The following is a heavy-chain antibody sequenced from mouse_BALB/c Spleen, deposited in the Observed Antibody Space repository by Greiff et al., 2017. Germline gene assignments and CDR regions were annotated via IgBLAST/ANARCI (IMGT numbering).Heavy chain of an antibody. CDR3: ARGRSDYFDY. J-gene: IGHJ2*01. CDR2: IWAGGST. Sequence: VMLVESGPGLVAPSQSLSITCTVSGFSLTSYGVHWVRQPPGKGLEWLGVIWAGGSTNYNSALMSRLSISKDNSKSQVFLKMNSLQTDDTAMYYCARGRSDYFDYWGQGTTLTVSS. D-gene: IGHD3-2*02. V-gene: IGHV2-9*02. CDR1: GFSLTSYG.